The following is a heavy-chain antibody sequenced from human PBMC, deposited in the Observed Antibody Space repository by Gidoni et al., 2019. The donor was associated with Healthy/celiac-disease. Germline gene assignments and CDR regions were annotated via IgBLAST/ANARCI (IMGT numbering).Heavy chain of an antibody. Sequence: QVQLQQWGAGLLKPSETLSLTCAVYGGSFSGYYWSWIRQPPGKGLEWIGEINHSGSTNYNPSLKSRVTISVDTSKNQFSLKLSSVTAADTAVYYCARVTIQYGMDVWGQGTTVTVSS. V-gene: IGHV4-34*01. J-gene: IGHJ6*02. D-gene: IGHD3-10*01. CDR1: GGSFSGYY. CDR2: INHSGST. CDR3: ARVTIQYGMDV.